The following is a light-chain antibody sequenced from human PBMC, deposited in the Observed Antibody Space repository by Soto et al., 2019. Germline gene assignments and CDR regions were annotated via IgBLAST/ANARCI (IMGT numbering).Light chain of an antibody. CDR3: QKYNSAPWT. V-gene: IGKV1-27*01. CDR1: QSISSY. CDR2: AAS. J-gene: IGKJ1*01. Sequence: DIQMTQSPSSLSASVGDRVTITCRASQSISSYLNWYQQKPGTVPKLLISAASTLQTGVPSRFSGGGSGTDFTLTISSLQPEDVATYYCQKYNSAPWTFGQGTKVDIK.